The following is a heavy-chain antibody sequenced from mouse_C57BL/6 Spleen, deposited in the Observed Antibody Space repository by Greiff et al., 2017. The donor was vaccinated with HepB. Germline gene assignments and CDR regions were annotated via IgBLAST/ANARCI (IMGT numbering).Heavy chain of an antibody. J-gene: IGHJ2*01. CDR1: GFTFSSYA. V-gene: IGHV5-4*01. D-gene: IGHD3-2*02. Sequence: EVKLMESGGGLVKPGGSLKLSCAASGFTFSSYAMSWVRQTPEKRLEWVATISDGGSYTYYPDNVKGRFTISRDNAKNNLYLQMSHLKSEDTAMYYCARDSSGYYCDYWGQGTTLTVSS. CDR2: ISDGGSYT. CDR3: ARDSSGYYCDY.